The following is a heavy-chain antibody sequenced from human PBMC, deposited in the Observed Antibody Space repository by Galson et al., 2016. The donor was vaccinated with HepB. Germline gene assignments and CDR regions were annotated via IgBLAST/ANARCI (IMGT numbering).Heavy chain of an antibody. D-gene: IGHD3-22*01. V-gene: IGHV4-39*01. CDR2: LYYSGNT. CDR3: ARHPYSDSTGYYLSNNWFDP. Sequence: ETLSLTCTVSGGSINSTSSYWGWIRQPPGQGLEWIGSLYYSGNTFSNPSLILRVTISVDMSKNQFSLKVTSVTAEDTAVYYCARHPYSDSTGYYLSNNWFDPWGQGTLVTVSS. J-gene: IGHJ5*02. CDR1: GGSINSTSSY.